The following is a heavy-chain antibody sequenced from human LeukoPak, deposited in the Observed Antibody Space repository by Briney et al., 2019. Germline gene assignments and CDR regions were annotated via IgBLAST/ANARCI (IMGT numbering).Heavy chain of an antibody. Sequence: ASVKVSCKASGYTFTSYYMHWVRQAPGQGLEWMGIINPSGGSTSYAQKFQGRVTMTRDTFTSTVYMELSSLRSEDTAVYYCARVGPHYYDSSGYYSSWYFDLWGRGTLVTVSS. CDR1: GYTFTSYY. D-gene: IGHD3-22*01. CDR3: ARVGPHYYDSSGYYSSWYFDL. V-gene: IGHV1-46*01. CDR2: INPSGGST. J-gene: IGHJ2*01.